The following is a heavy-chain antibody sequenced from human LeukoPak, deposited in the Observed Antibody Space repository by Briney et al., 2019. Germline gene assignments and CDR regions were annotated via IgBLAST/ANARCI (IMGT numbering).Heavy chain of an antibody. CDR2: IKSDGSST. CDR3: ARDRSNSYFDF. V-gene: IGHV3-74*01. J-gene: IGHJ4*02. D-gene: IGHD1-26*01. CDR1: GFTFSSYW. Sequence: GGSLRLSCAASGFTFSSYWIHWVRQAPGKGLVWVSRIKSDGSSTSYADSVKGRFTISRDNAKNTLYLQMNSLRAEDTAVYYCARDRSNSYFDFWGQGTLVTVSS.